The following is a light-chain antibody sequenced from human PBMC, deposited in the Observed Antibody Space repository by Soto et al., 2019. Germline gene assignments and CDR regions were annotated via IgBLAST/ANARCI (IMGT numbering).Light chain of an antibody. V-gene: IGKV3-20*01. Sequence: EIVLTQSPGTLSLSPGERATLSCRASQSVSSYLAWYQQKPGQAPRLLIYGASSRATGIPDRFSGSGSGTDFTLSISRREPEHFAVYYCQQYGRPSRTFGQYTKVEI. CDR3: QQYGRPSRT. J-gene: IGKJ1*01. CDR2: GAS. CDR1: QSVSSY.